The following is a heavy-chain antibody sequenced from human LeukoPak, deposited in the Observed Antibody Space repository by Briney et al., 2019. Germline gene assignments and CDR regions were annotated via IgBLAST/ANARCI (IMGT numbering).Heavy chain of an antibody. D-gene: IGHD6-13*01. CDR3: AKLIAAAGIVDY. J-gene: IGHJ4*02. V-gene: IGHV3-23*01. CDR1: GFTFSSYS. CDR2: ISGSGGST. Sequence: GGSLRLSCAASGFTFSSYSMSWVRQAPGKGLEWVSAISGSGGSTYYADSVKGRFTISRDNSKNTLYLQMNSLRAEDTAVYYCAKLIAAAGIVDYWGQGTLVTVSS.